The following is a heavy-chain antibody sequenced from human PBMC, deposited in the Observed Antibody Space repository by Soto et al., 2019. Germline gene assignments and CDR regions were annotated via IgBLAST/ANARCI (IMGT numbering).Heavy chain of an antibody. CDR2: ISYDGSNK. CDR3: AKGNVDIVATSIDY. V-gene: IGHV3-30*18. Sequence: SRRLSCAASGFTFSSYGMHWVRQAPGKGLEWVAVISYDGSNKYYADSVKGRFTISRDNSKNTLYLQMNSLRAEDTAVYYCAKGNVDIVATSIDYWGQGTLVTVSS. CDR1: GFTFSSYG. D-gene: IGHD5-12*01. J-gene: IGHJ4*02.